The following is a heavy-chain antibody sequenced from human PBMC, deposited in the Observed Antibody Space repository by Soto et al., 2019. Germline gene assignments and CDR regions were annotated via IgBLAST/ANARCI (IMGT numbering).Heavy chain of an antibody. V-gene: IGHV3-66*01. D-gene: IGHD1-1*01. CDR3: ARDGTYNWV. CDR1: GFTVRNNY. Sequence: EVQLVESGGGLVQPGGSRRLSCAASGFTVRNNYMRWVRQAPGKGLEWVSLIYSGGATYYADSVKGRFTSARDNSKNTLYLQMNSLRAEDTAVYYCARDGTYNWVGGQGILVTVSS. J-gene: IGHJ4*02. CDR2: IYSGGAT.